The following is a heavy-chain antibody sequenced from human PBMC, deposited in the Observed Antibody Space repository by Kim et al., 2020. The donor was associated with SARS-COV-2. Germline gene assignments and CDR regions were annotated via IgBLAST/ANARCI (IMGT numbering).Heavy chain of an antibody. V-gene: IGHV3-21*01. CDR3: ARERMASISLDY. CDR2: ITAYSSYI. Sequence: GGSLRLSCVGSGFTFSSYTMNWVRQAPWKGLEWVSSITAYSSYIYYSDSVKGRFSISRDNAKSSLSLQMNSLRAEDTAVYYCARERMASISLDYWGQGTLVTVSS. CDR1: GFTFSSYT. D-gene: IGHD2-15*01. J-gene: IGHJ4*02.